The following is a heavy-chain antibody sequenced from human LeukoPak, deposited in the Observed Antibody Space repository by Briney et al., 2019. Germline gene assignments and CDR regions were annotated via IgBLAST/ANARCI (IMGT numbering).Heavy chain of an antibody. CDR1: GGSFSGYY. Sequence: SETLSLTCAVYGGSFSGYYWGWIRQPPGKGLEWIGSIYHSGSTYYNPSLKSRVTISVDTSKNQISLNLSSVTAADTAVYYCSRGNSDTFPPYMDYWGQGILVIVSS. CDR2: IYHSGST. CDR3: SRGNSDTFPPYMDY. J-gene: IGHJ4*02. D-gene: IGHD2/OR15-2a*01. V-gene: IGHV4-38-2*01.